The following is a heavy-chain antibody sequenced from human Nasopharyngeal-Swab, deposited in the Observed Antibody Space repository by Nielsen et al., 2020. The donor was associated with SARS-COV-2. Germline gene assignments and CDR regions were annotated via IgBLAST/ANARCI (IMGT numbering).Heavy chain of an antibody. Sequence: GESLKISCAASGFTFSSYAMSWVRQAPGKGLEWVSAISGSGGSTYYADSVKGRFTISRDNSKNTLYLQMNSLRAEDTAVHYCAKVPLDFWSGYYPDYWGQGTLVTVSS. V-gene: IGHV3-23*01. CDR1: GFTFSSYA. CDR3: AKVPLDFWSGYYPDY. J-gene: IGHJ4*02. D-gene: IGHD3-3*01. CDR2: ISGSGGST.